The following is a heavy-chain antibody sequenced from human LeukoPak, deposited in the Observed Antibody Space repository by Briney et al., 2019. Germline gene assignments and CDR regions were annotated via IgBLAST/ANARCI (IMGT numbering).Heavy chain of an antibody. J-gene: IGHJ4*02. Sequence: PSETLSLTCAVSGYSITSTYWWGWIRQTPGRGLEWIGSLHHSGSTSYSPSLKSRVTISVDTSKNQFSLRLNSVTAADTAVYCCARVGGDDSTGHYSVDYWGQGTLVTVSS. D-gene: IGHD3-22*01. CDR1: GYSITSTYW. CDR2: LHHSGST. V-gene: IGHV4-38-2*01. CDR3: ARVGGDDSTGHYSVDY.